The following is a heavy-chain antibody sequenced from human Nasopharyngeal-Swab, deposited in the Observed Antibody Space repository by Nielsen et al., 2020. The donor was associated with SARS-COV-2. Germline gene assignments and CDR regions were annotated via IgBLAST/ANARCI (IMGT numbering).Heavy chain of an antibody. D-gene: IGHD1-26*01. CDR3: ARDPSGSYGDNWFDP. V-gene: IGHV3-74*01. Sequence: GESLKISCAVSGFTFTNYWMHWVRQAPGKGLVWVSRINSDGSSTSYADSVKGRFTISRDNAKNTLYLQMNSLRAEDTAVYYCARDPSGSYGDNWFDPWGQGTLVTVSS. J-gene: IGHJ5*02. CDR1: GFTFTNYW. CDR2: INSDGSST.